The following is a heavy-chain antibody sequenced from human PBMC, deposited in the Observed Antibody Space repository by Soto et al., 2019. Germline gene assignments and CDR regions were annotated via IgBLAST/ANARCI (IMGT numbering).Heavy chain of an antibody. CDR1: GFTFSTYA. V-gene: IGHV3-64D*06. Sequence: PGGSLRLSCSASGFTFSTYAMHWVRQAPGKGLEYIAGITSNGRTTSYKDSVKGRFIISRDNSESTLYLQMSSLRFDDTAVYFCVKDPIATDGIGLYNWFDPWGQGARVTVSS. J-gene: IGHJ5*02. CDR3: VKDPIATDGIGLYNWFDP. D-gene: IGHD1-26*01. CDR2: ITSNGRTT.